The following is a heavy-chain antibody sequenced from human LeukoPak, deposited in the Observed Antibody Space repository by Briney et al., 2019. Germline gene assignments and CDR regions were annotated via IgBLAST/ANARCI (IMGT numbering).Heavy chain of an antibody. CDR1: GFTLITYG. CDR2: ITGSSTWT. V-gene: IGHV3-23*01. D-gene: IGHD7-27*01. CDR3: ARELVSLGTGYFDL. J-gene: IGHJ2*01. Sequence: GGSLRLSCEASGFTLITYGMAWVRQAPGKGLEWVSGITGSSTWTYYADSVKGRFTISRDNSKNTLHLQMNSLRAEDTAIYYCARELVSLGTGYFDLWGRGTLVTVSS.